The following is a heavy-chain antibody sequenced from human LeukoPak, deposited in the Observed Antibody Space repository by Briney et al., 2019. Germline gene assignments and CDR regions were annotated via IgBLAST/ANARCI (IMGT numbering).Heavy chain of an antibody. D-gene: IGHD6-13*01. Sequence: GGSLRLSCAASGFTFSSNAMSWVRQAPGKGLEWVSAISGSGGSTYYADSVKGRFTISRDNSKNTLYLQMNSLRAEDTAVYYCAKDLLSSSWYHFDYWGQGTLVTVSS. CDR2: ISGSGGST. V-gene: IGHV3-23*01. J-gene: IGHJ4*02. CDR1: GFTFSSNA. CDR3: AKDLLSSSWYHFDY.